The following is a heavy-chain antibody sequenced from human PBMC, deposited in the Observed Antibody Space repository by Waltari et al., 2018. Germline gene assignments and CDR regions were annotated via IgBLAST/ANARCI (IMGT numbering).Heavy chain of an antibody. Sequence: QVQLVESGGGVVQPGGSLRLSSAASGSTSNTFGMHWVRQAPGKGLEWVALISNDGTDKYYGDSVKGRFTISRDNSKNTLHLQMNTLRAEDTAVYYCAKGLWELPPYYYYVMDVWGQGTTVTVSS. D-gene: IGHD1-7*01. CDR2: ISNDGTDK. CDR1: GSTSNTFG. V-gene: IGHV3-30*18. CDR3: AKGLWELPPYYYYVMDV. J-gene: IGHJ6*02.